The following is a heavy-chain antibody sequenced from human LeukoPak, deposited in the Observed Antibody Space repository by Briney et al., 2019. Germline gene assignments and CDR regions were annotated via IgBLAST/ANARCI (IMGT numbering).Heavy chain of an antibody. CDR2: IYSGDSDT. CDR1: GYSFTSYW. V-gene: IGHV5-51*01. D-gene: IGHD2-21*01. CDR3: ARGLFVAPHDY. Sequence: GESLKISCKGSGYSFTSYWIGWVRQMPGKNLEWMGIIYSGDSDTRYSPSFQGQVTISVDKSINTAYLQWSSLKASDTAMYYCARGLFVAPHDYWGQGTLVTVSS. J-gene: IGHJ4*02.